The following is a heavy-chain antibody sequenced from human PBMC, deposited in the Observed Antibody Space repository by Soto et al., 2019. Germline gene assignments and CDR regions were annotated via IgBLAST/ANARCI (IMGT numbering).Heavy chain of an antibody. CDR3: KRGDFWSGLDS. J-gene: IGHJ4*02. V-gene: IGHV4-4*02. D-gene: IGHD3-3*01. CDR1: GDSISNNYW. CDR2: IFHSGST. Sequence: PSETLSLTCDVSGDSISNNYWWTWVRQFPGEGLQWIGEIFHSGSTNYNPPLKNRVTISVDTSNSRFSLMLTSVTAADTAVYYCKRGDFWSGLDSWGQGIQVTVSS.